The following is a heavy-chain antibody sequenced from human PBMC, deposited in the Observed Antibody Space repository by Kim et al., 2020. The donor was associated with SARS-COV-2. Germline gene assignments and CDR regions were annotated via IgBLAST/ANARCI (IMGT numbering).Heavy chain of an antibody. CDR3: AVGDGYNLYNWFDP. Sequence: EQKFQGRVTMTRDTSTSTVYMELSSLRSEDTAVYYCAVGDGYNLYNWFDPWGQGTLVTVSS. D-gene: IGHD5-12*01. J-gene: IGHJ5*02. V-gene: IGHV1-46*01.